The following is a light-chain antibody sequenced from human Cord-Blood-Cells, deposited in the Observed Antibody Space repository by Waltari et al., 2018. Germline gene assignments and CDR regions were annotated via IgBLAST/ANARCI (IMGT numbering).Light chain of an antibody. J-gene: IGLJ1*01. CDR1: RCDGGGYIL. CDR2: EVS. CDR3: CSYAGSSTLYV. Sequence: QSALTQTPCVTESPGPSLTTPWPGNRCDGGGYILVSWYQQHPGKAPKLMIYEVSKRPSGVSNRFSGSKSGNTASLTISGLQAEDEADYYCCSYAGSSTLYVFGTGTKVTVL. V-gene: IGLV2-23*02.